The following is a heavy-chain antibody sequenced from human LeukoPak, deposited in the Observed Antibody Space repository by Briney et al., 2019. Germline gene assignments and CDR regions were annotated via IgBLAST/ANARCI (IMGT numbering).Heavy chain of an antibody. J-gene: IGHJ4*02. D-gene: IGHD3-16*01. Sequence: GGSLRLSCAASGFTFSSYSMNWVRQAPGKGLEWVSSISSSSSYIYYADSVKGRFTISRDNAKNSLYLQMNSLRAEDTAVYYCARRTVGGRSYYFDYWGQGTLVTVSS. CDR2: ISSSSSYI. CDR3: ARRTVGGRSYYFDY. CDR1: GFTFSSYS. V-gene: IGHV3-21*01.